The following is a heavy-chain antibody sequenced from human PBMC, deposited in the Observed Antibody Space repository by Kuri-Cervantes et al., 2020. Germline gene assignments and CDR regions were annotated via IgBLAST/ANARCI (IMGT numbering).Heavy chain of an antibody. Sequence: SVKVSCKVSRYTLTELSMHWVRQAPGKGPEWMGGFDPEDGETIYAQKFQGRVTMTEDTSTDTAYMELSSLRSEDTAVYYCATDLVGNYVAFDYWVQGTLVTVSS. D-gene: IGHD1-7*01. CDR1: RYTLTELS. V-gene: IGHV1-24*01. CDR3: ATDLVGNYVAFDY. CDR2: FDPEDGET. J-gene: IGHJ4*02.